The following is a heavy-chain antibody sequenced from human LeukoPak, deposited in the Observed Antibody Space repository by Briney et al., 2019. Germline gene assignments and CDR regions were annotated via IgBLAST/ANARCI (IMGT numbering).Heavy chain of an antibody. CDR3: AKDGHLTMIVVVITFLWLDY. CDR2: ISGSGGST. V-gene: IGHV3-23*01. CDR1: GFTFSSYA. J-gene: IGHJ4*02. D-gene: IGHD3-22*01. Sequence: GGSLRLSCAASGFTFSSYAMSWVRQAPGMGLEWVSAISGSGGSTYYADSVKGRFTISRDNSKNTLYLQMNSLRAEDTAVYYCAKDGHLTMIVVVITFLWLDYWGQGTLVTVFS.